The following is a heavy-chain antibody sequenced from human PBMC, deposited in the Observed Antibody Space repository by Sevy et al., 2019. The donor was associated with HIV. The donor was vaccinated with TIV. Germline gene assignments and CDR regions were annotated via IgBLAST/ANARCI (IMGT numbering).Heavy chain of an antibody. CDR2: ISHDGRNYK. V-gene: IGHV3-30*04. CDR1: GFTFSEYG. Sequence: GGSLRLSCAASGFTFSEYGRHWVRQAPGKGLEWVAVISHDGRNYKYNADFVKGRFTISRDNSRNTLYLQMNSLRAEDTAIYYCARDRGEILRSAFKSWGQGTLVTVSS. J-gene: IGHJ5*02. D-gene: IGHD3-10*01. CDR3: ARDRGEILRSAFKS.